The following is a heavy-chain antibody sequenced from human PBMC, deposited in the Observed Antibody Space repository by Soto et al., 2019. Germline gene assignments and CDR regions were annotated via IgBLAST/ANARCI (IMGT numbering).Heavy chain of an antibody. CDR2: IYQSGST. CDR3: ARMNILTGYYFGY. D-gene: IGHD3-9*01. CDR1: GGSISSGGYS. J-gene: IGHJ4*02. V-gene: IGHV4-30-2*01. Sequence: ASETLSLTCAVSGGSISSGGYSWNWVRQPPGTGLEWIGYIYQSGSTYYNPSLKSRVTISVDRSKNQFSLKLSSVTAADTAVYFCARMNILTGYYFGYWGQGTLVTVSS.